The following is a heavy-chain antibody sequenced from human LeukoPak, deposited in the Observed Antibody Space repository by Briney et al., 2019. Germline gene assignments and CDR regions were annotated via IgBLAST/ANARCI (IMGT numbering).Heavy chain of an antibody. Sequence: AGGFLRLSCAASGFTFSSYAMSWVRLAPGKGLEWVSAISGSGGSTYYADSVKGRFTISRDNSKNTLYLQMNSLRAEDTAVYYCAKDEYYDSSGYGLGAFDIWGQGTMVTVSS. D-gene: IGHD3-22*01. J-gene: IGHJ3*02. V-gene: IGHV3-23*01. CDR3: AKDEYYDSSGYGLGAFDI. CDR1: GFTFSSYA. CDR2: ISGSGGST.